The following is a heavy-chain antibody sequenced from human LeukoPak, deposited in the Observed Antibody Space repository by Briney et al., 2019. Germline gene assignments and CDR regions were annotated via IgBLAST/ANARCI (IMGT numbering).Heavy chain of an antibody. Sequence: PGGSLRLSCVASVFTFSSYAMSWVRQAPGKGLEWVSAISGSGGSTYYADSVKGRFTISRDDSKNTLYLQMNSLRAEDTAVYYCVRGGGGCNSWYGRGLDYWGQGTLVTASS. D-gene: IGHD6-13*01. CDR3: VRGGGGCNSWYGRGLDY. CDR2: ISGSGGST. J-gene: IGHJ4*02. CDR1: VFTFSSYA. V-gene: IGHV3-23*01.